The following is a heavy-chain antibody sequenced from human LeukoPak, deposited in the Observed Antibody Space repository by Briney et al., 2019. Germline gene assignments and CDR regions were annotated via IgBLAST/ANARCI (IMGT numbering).Heavy chain of an antibody. Sequence: ASVKVSCKASGYTFTGYYMHWVLQAPGQGLEWMGRINPNSGGTNYAQKFQGRVTMTRDTSISTAYMELSRLRSDDTAVYYCARVSIAARRYYYYGMDVWGQGTTVTVSS. J-gene: IGHJ6*02. CDR3: ARVSIAARRYYYYGMDV. CDR2: INPNSGGT. CDR1: GYTFTGYY. D-gene: IGHD6-6*01. V-gene: IGHV1-2*06.